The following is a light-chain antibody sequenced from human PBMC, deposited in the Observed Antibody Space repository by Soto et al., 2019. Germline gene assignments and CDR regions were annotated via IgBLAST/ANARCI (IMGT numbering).Light chain of an antibody. CDR3: QSYDSDFVV. V-gene: IGLV6-57*04. CDR2: ENN. J-gene: IGLJ2*01. Sequence: NFMLTQPHSVSESPGKTLSISGTRSSGSIANNYVQWYQQRPGSAPTTVIYENNKRLSGVPDRFSGSTDGSSNSASLTISGLQTEDEADYYCQSYDSDFVVFGGGTKVTVL. CDR1: SGSIANNY.